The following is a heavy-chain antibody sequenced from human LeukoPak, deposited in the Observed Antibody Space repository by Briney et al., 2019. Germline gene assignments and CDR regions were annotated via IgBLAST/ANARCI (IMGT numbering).Heavy chain of an antibody. J-gene: IGHJ4*02. Sequence: GGSLRLSCAASGFTFSSYSMNWVRQAPGKGLEWVSSISSSSSYIYYADSVKGRFTISRDNAKNSLYLQMNSLRAEDTAVYYCARGPYGSGSSYFDYWGQGTLVTVSS. V-gene: IGHV3-21*01. CDR1: GFTFSSYS. CDR3: ARGPYGSGSSYFDY. D-gene: IGHD3-10*01. CDR2: ISSSSSYI.